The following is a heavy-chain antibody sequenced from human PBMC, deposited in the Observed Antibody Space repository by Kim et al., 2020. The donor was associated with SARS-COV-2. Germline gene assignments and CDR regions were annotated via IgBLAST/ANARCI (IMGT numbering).Heavy chain of an antibody. CDR1: GDSISTGNW. V-gene: IGHV4-4*02. J-gene: IGHJ4*01. CDR2: IYHSGNT. Sequence: SETLSLTFAVSGDSISTGNWWSWVRQAPGKGLEWIGEIYHSGNTNYNPSLKSRVSISVDKSKNQFSLNLNSVTAADTAMYYCARLRTDTGSYFRFDSWG. CDR3: ARLRTDTGSYFRFDS. D-gene: IGHD1-26*01.